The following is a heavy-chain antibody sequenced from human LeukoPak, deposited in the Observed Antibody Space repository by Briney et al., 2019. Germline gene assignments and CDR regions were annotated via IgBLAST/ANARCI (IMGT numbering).Heavy chain of an antibody. J-gene: IGHJ4*02. D-gene: IGHD3-10*01. CDR2: FDPEEGET. V-gene: IGHV1-24*01. Sequence: ASVKVSCKVSGYTLTELSMHWVRQAPGKGLEWMGGFDPEEGETIYAQKFQGRVTITTDTSISTAYMELSRLRSADTAVYYCARDRRGGMNYFDYWGQGTLVTVSS. CDR3: ARDRRGGMNYFDY. CDR1: GYTLTELS.